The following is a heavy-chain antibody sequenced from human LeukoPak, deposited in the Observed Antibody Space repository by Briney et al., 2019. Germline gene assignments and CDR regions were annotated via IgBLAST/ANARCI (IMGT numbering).Heavy chain of an antibody. J-gene: IGHJ4*02. D-gene: IGHD2-2*01. Sequence: SETLSLTCTVSGVSISSYYWSWIRQPPGKGLEWIGYIYTSGSTNYNPSLKIRVTISVDTSKNQFSLKLSSVTAADTAVYYCAADPGYCSSTSCGHYWGQGTLVTVSS. CDR3: AADPGYCSSTSCGHY. V-gene: IGHV4-4*09. CDR1: GVSISSYY. CDR2: IYTSGST.